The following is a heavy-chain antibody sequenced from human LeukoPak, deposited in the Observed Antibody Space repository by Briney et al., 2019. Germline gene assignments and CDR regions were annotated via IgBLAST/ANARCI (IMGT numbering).Heavy chain of an antibody. CDR2: INHSGST. CDR3: AREIVADTYYMDV. D-gene: IGHD6-25*01. Sequence: SETLSLTCAVYNGSFSGYYWNWIRQPPGKGLEWIGEINHSGSTNYNPSLKSRVTISVDTSKNQFSLKLSSVTAADTAVYYCAREIVADTYYMDVWGKGTTVTISS. CDR1: NGSFSGYY. J-gene: IGHJ6*03. V-gene: IGHV4-34*01.